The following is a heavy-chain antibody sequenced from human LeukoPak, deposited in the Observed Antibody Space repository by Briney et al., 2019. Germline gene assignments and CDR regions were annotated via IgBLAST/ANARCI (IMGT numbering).Heavy chain of an antibody. V-gene: IGHV5-10-1*01. J-gene: IGHJ6*02. CDR2: IDPSDSYT. CDR3: AIKYYYYYGMDV. Sequence: GESLKISCKGSGYNFTNYWISWVRQMPGKGLEWMGRIDPSDSYTNYSPSFQGHVTISADKSISTAYLQWSSLKASDTAMYYCAIKYYYYYGMDVWGQGTTVTVSS. CDR1: GYNFTNYW.